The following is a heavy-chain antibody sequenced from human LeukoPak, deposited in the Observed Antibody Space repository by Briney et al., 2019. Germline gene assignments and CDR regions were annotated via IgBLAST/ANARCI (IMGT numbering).Heavy chain of an antibody. Sequence: PSETLSLTCTVSTGSVSSGTYYWSWIRQPPGKGLEWIGYMYYNGSTNYNPSLKSRVTISVDTSKKRFSLKLSSVTAADTAMCYCARAPRVTMIIVTPGAFDMWGQGTMVTVSS. CDR2: MYYNGST. CDR3: ARAPRVTMIIVTPGAFDM. D-gene: IGHD3-22*01. J-gene: IGHJ3*02. CDR1: TGSVSSGTYY. V-gene: IGHV4-61*01.